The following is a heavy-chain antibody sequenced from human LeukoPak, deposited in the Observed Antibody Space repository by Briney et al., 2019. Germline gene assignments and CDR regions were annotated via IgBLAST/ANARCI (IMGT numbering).Heavy chain of an antibody. J-gene: IGHJ6*02. CDR3: ARAEVLLWFGELAQDYYYGMDV. D-gene: IGHD3-10*01. Sequence: ASVKVSRKASGYTFTSYGISWVRQAPGQGLEWMGWISAYNGNTNYAQKLQGRVTMTTDTSTSTAYMELRSLRSDDTAVYYCARAEVLLWFGELAQDYYYGMDVWGQGTTVTVSS. CDR2: ISAYNGNT. CDR1: GYTFTSYG. V-gene: IGHV1-18*01.